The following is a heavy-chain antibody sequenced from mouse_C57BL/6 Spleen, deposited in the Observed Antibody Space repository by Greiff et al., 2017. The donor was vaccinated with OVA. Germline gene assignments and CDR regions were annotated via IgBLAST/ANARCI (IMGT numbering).Heavy chain of an antibody. CDR2: IDPSDSYT. CDR1: GYTFTSYW. V-gene: IGHV1-50*01. J-gene: IGHJ2*01. Sequence: QVQLQQPGAELVKPGASVKLSCKASGYTFTSYWMQWVKQRPGQGLEWIGEIDPSDSYTNYNQKFKGKATLTVDTSSSTAYMQLSSLTAEDSAVYYCARGGNCDYWGQGTTLTVSS. CDR3: ARGGNCDY.